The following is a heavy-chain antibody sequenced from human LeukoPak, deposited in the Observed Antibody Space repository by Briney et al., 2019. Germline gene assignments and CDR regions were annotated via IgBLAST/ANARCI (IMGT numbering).Heavy chain of an antibody. J-gene: IGHJ6*02. V-gene: IGHV4-59*01. CDR2: IYYSGST. CDR1: GGSISSYY. Sequence: SGTLSLTCTVSGGSISSYYWSWIRQPPGKGLEWIGYIYYSGSTNYNPSLKSRVTISVDTSKNQFSLKLSSVTAADTAVYYCARVFSPYYDFWSGYYIGMDVWGQGTTVTVSS. D-gene: IGHD3-3*01. CDR3: ARVFSPYYDFWSGYYIGMDV.